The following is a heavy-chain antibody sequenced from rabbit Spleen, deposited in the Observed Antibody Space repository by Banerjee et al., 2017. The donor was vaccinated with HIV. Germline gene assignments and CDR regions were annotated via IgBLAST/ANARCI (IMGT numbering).Heavy chain of an antibody. CDR2: IYAGSSGST. D-gene: IGHD1-1*01. CDR1: GFSFSSAYF. CDR3: ARVGSGYYFSLNF. Sequence: QSLEESGGDLVKPRATLTLTCTASGFSFSSAYFVSWVRQAPGKGLEWIAGIYAGSSGSTYYASWAKGRFTVSKASSTTVTLQMTSLTAADTATYFCARVGSGYYFSLNFWGPGTLVTVS. J-gene: IGHJ4*01. V-gene: IGHV1S40*01.